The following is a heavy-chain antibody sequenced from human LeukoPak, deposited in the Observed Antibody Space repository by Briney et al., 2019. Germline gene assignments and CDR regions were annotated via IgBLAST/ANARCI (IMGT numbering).Heavy chain of an antibody. CDR3: ARVGYYDSSGYSFDY. CDR1: GGSISSSDW. V-gene: IGHV4-4*02. CDR2: IHHSGRT. D-gene: IGHD3-22*01. Sequence: SETLSLTCAVSGGSISSSDWWSWVRQPPGRGLEWIGEIHHSGRTNYIPSLKSRVTISVDKSKNQFSLKLSSVTAADTAVYYCARVGYYDSSGYSFDYWGQGTLVTVSS. J-gene: IGHJ4*02.